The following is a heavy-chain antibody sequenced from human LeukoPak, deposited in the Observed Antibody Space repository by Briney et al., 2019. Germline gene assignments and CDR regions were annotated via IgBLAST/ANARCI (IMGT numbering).Heavy chain of an antibody. CDR1: GFTFSSYA. CDR2: ISGSGGST. V-gene: IGHV3-23*01. D-gene: IGHD6-19*01. Sequence: GGSLRLSCAASGFTFSSYAMSWVRQAPGKGLEWVSAISGSGGSTYYADSVKGRFTISRDNSKNTLYLQMNSLRAEDTAVYYCAKDRLAEQWLKHYAPDYWGQGTLVTVSS. CDR3: AKDRLAEQWLKHYAPDY. J-gene: IGHJ4*02.